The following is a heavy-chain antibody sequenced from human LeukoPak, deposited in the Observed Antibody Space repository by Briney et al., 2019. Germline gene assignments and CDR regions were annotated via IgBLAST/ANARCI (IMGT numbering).Heavy chain of an antibody. J-gene: IGHJ4*02. CDR2: INHSGST. D-gene: IGHD3-22*01. V-gene: IGHV4-34*01. Sequence: PSETLSLTCAVYGGSFSGYYWSWIRQPPGKGLECIGEINHSGSTNYSPSLKSRVTISVDTSKNQFSLKLSSVTAADTAVYYCARGPHTGVNYYDSSGYYYWGQGSLVTVCS. CDR1: GGSFSGYY. CDR3: ARGPHTGVNYYDSSGYYY.